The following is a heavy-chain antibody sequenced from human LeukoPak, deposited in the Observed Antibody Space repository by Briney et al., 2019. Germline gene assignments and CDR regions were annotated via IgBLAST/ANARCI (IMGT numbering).Heavy chain of an antibody. J-gene: IGHJ6*03. CDR1: GYTFTSYY. D-gene: IGHD1-1*01. CDR3: ASPDGLERTTYYYYMDV. V-gene: IGHV1-46*01. Sequence: ASVKVSCKASGYTFTSYYMHWVRQAPGQGLEWMGIINPSGGSTSYAQKFQGRVTMTRDMSTSTAYMELSSLRSEDTAVYYCASPDGLERTTYYYYMDVWGKGTTVTVSS. CDR2: INPSGGST.